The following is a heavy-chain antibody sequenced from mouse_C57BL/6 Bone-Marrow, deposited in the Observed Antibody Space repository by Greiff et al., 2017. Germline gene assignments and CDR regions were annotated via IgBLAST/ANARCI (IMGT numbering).Heavy chain of an antibody. CDR1: GYAFSSYW. CDR3: APNSSGYVNAMDY. Sequence: VKLVESGAELVKPGASVKISCKASGYAFSSYWMNWVKQRPGKGLEWIGQIYPGDGDTNYNGKFKGKATLTADKSSSTAYMQLSSLTSEDSAVYFCAPNSSGYVNAMDYWGQGTSVTVSS. J-gene: IGHJ4*01. V-gene: IGHV1-80*01. D-gene: IGHD3-2*02. CDR2: IYPGDGDT.